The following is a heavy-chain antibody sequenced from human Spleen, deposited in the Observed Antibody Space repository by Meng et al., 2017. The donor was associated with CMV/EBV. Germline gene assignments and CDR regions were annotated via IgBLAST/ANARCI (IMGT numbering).Heavy chain of an antibody. V-gene: IGHV3-23*03. CDR2: IYSGGSST. CDR3: VRGMFPYYYGSGSQQDAFDI. CDR1: GFTFSSYA. J-gene: IGHJ3*02. Sequence: GGSLRLSCAASGFTFSSYAMSWVRQAPGKGLEWVSVIYSGGSSTYYADSVKGRFTISRDNAKNSLYLQMSNLRAEDTALYYCVRGMFPYYYGSGSQQDAFDIWGQGTMVTVSS. D-gene: IGHD3-10*01.